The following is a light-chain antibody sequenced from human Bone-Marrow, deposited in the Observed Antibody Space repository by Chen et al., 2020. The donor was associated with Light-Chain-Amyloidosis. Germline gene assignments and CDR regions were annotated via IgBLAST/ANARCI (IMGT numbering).Light chain of an antibody. CDR2: DAS. J-gene: IGKJ2*01. V-gene: IGKV1-33*01. CDR1: QGIANY. CDR3: QQYDNRPFT. Sequence: DIQMTHSSFPPSAVVGDRVTITCQASQGIANYLNSYHHKSGKAPKLLIYDASNLETGVPSRFSGSGSGTDFTLTITSLQPEDTATYYCQQYDNRPFTFGRGTKLEIK.